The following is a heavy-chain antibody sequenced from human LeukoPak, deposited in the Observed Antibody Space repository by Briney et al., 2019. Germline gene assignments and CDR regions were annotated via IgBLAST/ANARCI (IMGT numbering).Heavy chain of an antibody. CDR2: ISYDGSNK. CDR1: GFTFSSYG. Sequence: PGRSLRLSCAASGFTFSSYGMHWVRQAPGKGLEWVAVISYDGSNKYYADSVKGRFTISRDNSKNTLYLQMNSLRAEDTAVYYCAREGQRSSDWYGGNYFDYWGQGTLVIVSS. CDR3: AREGQRSSDWYGGNYFDY. D-gene: IGHD6-13*01. J-gene: IGHJ4*02. V-gene: IGHV3-30*03.